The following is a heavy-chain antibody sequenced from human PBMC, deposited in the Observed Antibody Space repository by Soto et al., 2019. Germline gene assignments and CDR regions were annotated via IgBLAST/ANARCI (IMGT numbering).Heavy chain of an antibody. CDR1: GFTFSNYW. CDR3: ARDLGGAGRY. D-gene: IGHD1-26*01. Sequence: AQLVESGGGLVQPGGSLRLSCAASGFTFSNYWMHWVRQVPGQGPVWVSRLNRDGSRTDYADSVRGRFPIFRDNARNTLYLQMNSLSAADKAMYFCARDLGGAGRYWGQGTLVTVSS. CDR2: LNRDGSRT. V-gene: IGHV3-74*01. J-gene: IGHJ4*02.